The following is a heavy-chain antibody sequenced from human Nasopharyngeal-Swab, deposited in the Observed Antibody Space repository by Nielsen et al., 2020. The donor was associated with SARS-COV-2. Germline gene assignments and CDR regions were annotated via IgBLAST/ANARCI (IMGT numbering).Heavy chain of an antibody. Sequence: GESLKISCTASGFTFSSYWMHWVRQAPGKGLAWVSRIHIDGSSTSYGDSVKGRFTISRDDAKNTLYLQMNSLRAEDTAVYYCARPGVYARPNYYYGMDVWGQGTTVTVSS. CDR1: GFTFSSYW. D-gene: IGHD5/OR15-5a*01. CDR2: IHIDGSST. V-gene: IGHV3-74*01. J-gene: IGHJ6*02. CDR3: ARPGVYARPNYYYGMDV.